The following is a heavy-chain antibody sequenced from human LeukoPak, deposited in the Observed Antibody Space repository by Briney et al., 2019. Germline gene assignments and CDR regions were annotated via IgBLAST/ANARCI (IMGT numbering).Heavy chain of an antibody. CDR3: ASGYIYGFDY. CDR1: GFTFSDYY. J-gene: IGHJ4*02. V-gene: IGHV3-11*06. Sequence: GGSLRLSCAASGFTFSDYYMSWIRQAPGKGLEWVSYISSSSSYTNYADSVKGRFTISRDNAKNSLYLQMNSLRAEDTAVYYCASGYIYGFDYWGQGTLVTVSS. CDR2: ISSSSSYT. D-gene: IGHD5-18*01.